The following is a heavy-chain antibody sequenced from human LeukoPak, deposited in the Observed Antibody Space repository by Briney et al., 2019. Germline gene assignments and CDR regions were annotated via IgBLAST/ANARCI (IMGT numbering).Heavy chain of an antibody. V-gene: IGHV1-69*13. CDR3: ARVPIDDSSGYYDVGFDY. Sequence: SVKVSCKASGYTFTYCSLHWLRQAPGQGLEWMGGIIPIFGTANYAQKFQGRVTITADESTSTAYMELSSLRSEDTAVYYCARVPIDDSSGYYDVGFDYWGQGTLVTVSS. CDR2: IIPIFGTA. CDR1: GYTFTYCS. J-gene: IGHJ4*02. D-gene: IGHD3-22*01.